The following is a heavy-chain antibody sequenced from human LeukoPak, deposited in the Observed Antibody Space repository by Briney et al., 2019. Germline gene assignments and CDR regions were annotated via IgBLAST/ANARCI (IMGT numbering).Heavy chain of an antibody. V-gene: IGHV4-34*01. J-gene: IGHJ6*02. CDR2: INHSGST. D-gene: IGHD6-13*01. CDR1: GGSLSTNY. Sequence: SETPSLTCGVYGGSLSTNYWSWIRQPPGEGLEWIGEINHSGSTTYNPSLKSRVSISIDMSRKLISLKLSSVTAADTAVFYCARVWMGETSTEIAAAVPRYYYGMDVWGQGTTVTVSS. CDR3: ARVWMGETSTEIAAAVPRYYYGMDV.